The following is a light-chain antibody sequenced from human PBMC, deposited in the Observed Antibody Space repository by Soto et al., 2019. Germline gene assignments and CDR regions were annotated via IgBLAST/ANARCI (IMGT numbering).Light chain of an antibody. Sequence: QSVLTQSPSASGTPGQRVTISCSGSRSNIGSNSINWYQQLPGTAPKVLIYSNNQRPSGVPDRFSGSKSGTSASLAISGLQSDDEAEYHCAAWDDSLNGWVFGGGTKLTVL. CDR1: RSNIGSNS. V-gene: IGLV1-44*01. CDR3: AAWDDSLNGWV. CDR2: SNN. J-gene: IGLJ3*02.